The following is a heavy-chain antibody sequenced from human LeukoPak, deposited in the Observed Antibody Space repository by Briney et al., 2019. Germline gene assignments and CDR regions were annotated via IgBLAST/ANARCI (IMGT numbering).Heavy chain of an antibody. CDR3: TTDSSSRFSYYYGMDV. CDR2: IKSKTGGGTT. Sequence: PGGSLRLSCAASGFTFSNAWMSWVRQAPGKGLEWVGRIKSKTGGGTTDYAAPVKGRFTIARDDSKNTLYLQMNSLKTEDTAVYYCTTDSSSRFSYYYGMDVWGQGTTVTVSS. CDR1: GFTFSNAW. D-gene: IGHD6-6*01. V-gene: IGHV3-15*01. J-gene: IGHJ6*02.